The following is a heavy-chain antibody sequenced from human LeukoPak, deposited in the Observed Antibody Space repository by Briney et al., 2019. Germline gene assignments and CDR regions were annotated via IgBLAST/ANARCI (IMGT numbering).Heavy chain of an antibody. J-gene: IGHJ6*02. CDR2: ISWNSGSI. D-gene: IGHD5-18*01. Sequence: PGRSLRLSCAASGFTFDDYAMHWVRRAPGKGLEWVSAISWNSGSIGYADSVKGRFTISRDNAKNSLYLQMNSLRAEDTALYYCAKAWELSYDTAVAEGGYGMDVWGQGTTVTVSS. V-gene: IGHV3-9*01. CDR3: AKAWELSYDTAVAEGGYGMDV. CDR1: GFTFDDYA.